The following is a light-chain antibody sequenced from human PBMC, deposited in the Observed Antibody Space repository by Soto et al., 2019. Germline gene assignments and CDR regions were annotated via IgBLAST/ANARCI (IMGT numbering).Light chain of an antibody. V-gene: IGKV2-30*01. CDR1: QSLVYSDGNAY. CDR2: KAS. CDR3: MQGTHWPPT. Sequence: DVVMTQSPLSLPVTLGQPASISCRSSQSLVYSDGNAYLNWFHQRPGQSPRRLIYKASNRDSGVPGRFSGSGSGTDFTLQINRVEAEDVGVYYCMQGTHWPPTFGRGTRVEIK. J-gene: IGKJ1*01.